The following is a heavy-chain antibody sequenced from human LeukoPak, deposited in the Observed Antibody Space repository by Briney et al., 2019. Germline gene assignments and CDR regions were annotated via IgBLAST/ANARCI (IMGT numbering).Heavy chain of an antibody. J-gene: IGHJ3*02. CDR3: ARAARSIGVRGMKGDAFDI. V-gene: IGHV4-39*07. Sequence: SETLSLTCTVSGGSITSNNHYQGWVRQPPGKGLEWIGSISYSGSTYYNPSLKSRVTISEDTSKNQFSLKLSSVTAADTAVYYCARAARSIGVRGMKGDAFDIWGQGTMVTVSS. D-gene: IGHD2-8*01. CDR2: ISYSGST. CDR1: GGSITSNNHY.